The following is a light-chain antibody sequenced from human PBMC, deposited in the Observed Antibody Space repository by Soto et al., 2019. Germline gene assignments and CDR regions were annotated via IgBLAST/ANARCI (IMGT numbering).Light chain of an antibody. CDR1: QSVNRN. CDR2: AAS. CDR3: QQYHNWPPWT. Sequence: IVLTQNPATLSVSPGERATLSCRASQSVNRNLAWYQQKPGQAPRLLIYAASTRATGIPARFSGSGSGTEFTLTISSLQSEDFAVYYCQQYHNWPPWTFGQGSMVDI. V-gene: IGKV3-15*01. J-gene: IGKJ1*01.